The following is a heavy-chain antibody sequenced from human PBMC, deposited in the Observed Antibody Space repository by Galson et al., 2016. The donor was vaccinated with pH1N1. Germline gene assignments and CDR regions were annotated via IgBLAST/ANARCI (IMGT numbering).Heavy chain of an antibody. CDR3: ARVRLVLPGDPTGYFDL. CDR1: GFTFSTFW. V-gene: IGHV3-74*01. Sequence: SLRLSCAASGFTFSTFWMHWVRQVPGKGLEWVSRISSDGNSTSYADSVKGRFTVSRDNAGNTLYLQMNSLRDEDAALYYCARVRLVLPGDPTGYFDLWGQGALVTVSS. J-gene: IGHJ4*02. CDR2: ISSDGNST. D-gene: IGHD3-9*01.